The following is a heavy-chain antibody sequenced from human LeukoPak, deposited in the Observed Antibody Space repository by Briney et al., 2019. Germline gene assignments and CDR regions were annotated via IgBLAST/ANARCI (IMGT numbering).Heavy chain of an antibody. Sequence: SETLSLTCTVSGYSISSGYYWGWIRQPSGRGLEWIGNIYHSGNTYYNPSLKSRVTISVDTSKNQFSLKLSSVTAADTAVYYCARAIGGWADYFDYWGQGTLVTVSS. D-gene: IGHD3-16*01. J-gene: IGHJ4*02. CDR3: ARAIGGWADYFDY. CDR2: IYHSGNT. V-gene: IGHV4-38-2*02. CDR1: GYSISSGYY.